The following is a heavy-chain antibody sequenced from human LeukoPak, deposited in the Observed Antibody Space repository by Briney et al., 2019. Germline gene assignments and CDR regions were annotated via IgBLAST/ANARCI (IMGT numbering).Heavy chain of an antibody. CDR3: AHGSMYQLDY. CDR2: ISPSGDIT. D-gene: IGHD2-2*01. Sequence: GGTLRLSCAASGFTFSNHGINWVRQAPGKGLEWVSGISPSGDITYYTDSVQGRFTISRDNAKNTLYLQMNSLRAEDTAVYYCAHGSMYQLDYWGQGTLVTVSS. J-gene: IGHJ4*02. CDR1: GFTFSNHG. V-gene: IGHV3-23*01.